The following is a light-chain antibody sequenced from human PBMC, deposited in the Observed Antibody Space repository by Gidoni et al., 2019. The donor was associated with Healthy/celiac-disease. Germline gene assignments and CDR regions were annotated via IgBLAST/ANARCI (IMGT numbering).Light chain of an antibody. Sequence: EIVLTQSPGTLSLPPGERATLSCRASQSVSSSYLAWYQQKPGQAPRLLIYGASSRATGIPDMFSGSGSGTDFTLTISRLEPEDFAVYYCQQYGSSPPITFGQGTRLEMK. V-gene: IGKV3-20*01. CDR2: GAS. CDR1: QSVSSSY. CDR3: QQYGSSPPIT. J-gene: IGKJ5*01.